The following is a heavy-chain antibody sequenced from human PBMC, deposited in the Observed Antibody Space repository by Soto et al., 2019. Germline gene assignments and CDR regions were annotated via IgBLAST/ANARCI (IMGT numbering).Heavy chain of an antibody. V-gene: IGHV1-18*01. CDR3: ARGTAMGSYYYYGMDV. D-gene: IGHD5-18*01. CDR2: ISAYNGNT. CDR1: RYTLTIYV. Sequence: ASVKISSTASRYTLTIYVITGLRNAPGQGLEWMGWISAYNGNTNYAQKLQGRVTMTTDTSTSTAYMELRSLRSDDTAVYYCARGTAMGSYYYYGMDVWGQGTTVTVSS. J-gene: IGHJ6*02.